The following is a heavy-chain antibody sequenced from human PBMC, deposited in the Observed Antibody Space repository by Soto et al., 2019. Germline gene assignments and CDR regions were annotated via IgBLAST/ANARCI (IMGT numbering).Heavy chain of an antibody. J-gene: IGHJ6*02. CDR3: ARMNVDSYQFYYAMDV. V-gene: IGHV2-26*01. CDR2: IFSDNER. Sequence: SGPTLVNPTETLTLTCTVSGFSLTTGKMGVSWIRQPPGKALEWLAHIFSDNERSYSTSLQGRLTISKDTSGSQVVLSMTNVDPVDTATYYCARMNVDSYQFYYAMDVWGQGTRVTVSS. CDR1: GFSLTTGKMG. D-gene: IGHD4-17*01.